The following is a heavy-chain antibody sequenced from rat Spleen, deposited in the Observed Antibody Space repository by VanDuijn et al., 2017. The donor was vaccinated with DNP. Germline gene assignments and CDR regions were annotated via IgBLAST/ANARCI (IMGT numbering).Heavy chain of an antibody. CDR2: ISPGGGNT. CDR1: GFTFTNYY. V-gene: IGHV5S11*01. D-gene: IGHD1-11*01. J-gene: IGHJ2*01. Sequence: EVQLVESGGGSVQPGRSLKLSCAASGFTFTNYYMAWVRQAPTKGLEWVAAISPGGGNTYYRDSVKGRFTISRDNAKRTLYLQMDGQRSAETATYHCSRIRIDTEAIVPFDFWGQGGMVTVPS. CDR3: SRIRIDTEAIVPFDF.